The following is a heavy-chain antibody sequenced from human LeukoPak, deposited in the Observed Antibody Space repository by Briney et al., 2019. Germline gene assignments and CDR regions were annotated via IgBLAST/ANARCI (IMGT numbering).Heavy chain of an antibody. V-gene: IGHV3-48*01. CDR3: ASRPRGEKNYYGSGSYNY. J-gene: IGHJ4*02. CDR2: ISSSSSTI. D-gene: IGHD3-10*01. Sequence: GGSLRLSCAASGFTFSSYSMNWVRQAPGKGLEWVSYISSSSSTIYYADSVKGRFTISRDNAKNSLYLQMNSLRAEDTAVYYCASRPRGEKNYYGSGSYNYWGQGTLVTVSS. CDR1: GFTFSSYS.